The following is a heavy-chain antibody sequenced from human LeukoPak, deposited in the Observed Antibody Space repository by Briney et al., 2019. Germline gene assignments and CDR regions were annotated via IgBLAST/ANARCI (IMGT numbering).Heavy chain of an antibody. D-gene: IGHD5-24*01. V-gene: IGHV1-2*02. CDR3: ARMADLDY. J-gene: IGHJ4*02. Sequence: ASVKVSCKASGYTFTGYYMHWVRQAPGQGLEWMGWINRNSGGTKYAQQFQGRVTMTRDTSISTAYMELSGLRSDDTAVYYCARMADLDYWGQGTLVTVSS. CDR2: INRNSGGT. CDR1: GYTFTGYY.